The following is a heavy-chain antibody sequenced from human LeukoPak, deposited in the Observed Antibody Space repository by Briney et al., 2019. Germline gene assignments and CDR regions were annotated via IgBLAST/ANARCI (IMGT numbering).Heavy chain of an antibody. Sequence: EASVKVSCKASGYTFTGYGISWVRQAPGQGLEWMGWISAYNGNTNYAQKLQGRVTMTTDTSTSTAYMELRSLRSDDTAVYYCARAPDILTAYYYYGMDVWGQGTTVTVSS. D-gene: IGHD3-9*01. V-gene: IGHV1-18*01. CDR3: ARAPDILTAYYYYGMDV. J-gene: IGHJ6*02. CDR1: GYTFTGYG. CDR2: ISAYNGNT.